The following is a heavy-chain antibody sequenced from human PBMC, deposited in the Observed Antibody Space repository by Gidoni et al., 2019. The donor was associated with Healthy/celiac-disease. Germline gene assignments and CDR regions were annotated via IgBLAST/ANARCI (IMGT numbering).Heavy chain of an antibody. J-gene: IGHJ4*02. CDR2: IYYRGST. CDR3: ARHKGWSLYYFDY. D-gene: IGHD6-19*01. Sequence: QLQLQESGPGLVKPSETLSLTCPVSGGSISSSSYSWGWIRQPPGKGLEWSGSIYYRGSTYYNPSLKSRVTISVDTSKNQFSLKLSSVTAADTAVYYCARHKGWSLYYFDYWGQGTLVTVSS. CDR1: GGSISSSSYS. V-gene: IGHV4-39*01.